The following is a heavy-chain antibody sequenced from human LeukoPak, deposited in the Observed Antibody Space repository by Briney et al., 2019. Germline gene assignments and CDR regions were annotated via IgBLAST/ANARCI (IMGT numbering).Heavy chain of an antibody. Sequence: GGSLRLSCAASGFTFSSYAMNWVRQAPGKGLEWVSSISGSSSYIYYADSVKGRFTISRGNAKNSLYLEMNSLRAEDTAVYYCARDRIAVAATETSFDYWGQGTLVTVSS. CDR2: ISGSSSYI. J-gene: IGHJ4*02. CDR1: GFTFSSYA. D-gene: IGHD6-19*01. CDR3: ARDRIAVAATETSFDY. V-gene: IGHV3-21*01.